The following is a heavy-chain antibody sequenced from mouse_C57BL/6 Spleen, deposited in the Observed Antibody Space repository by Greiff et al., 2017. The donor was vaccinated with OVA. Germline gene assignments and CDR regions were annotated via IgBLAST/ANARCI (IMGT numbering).Heavy chain of an antibody. CDR3: ARPHYYGSSYGGAMDY. D-gene: IGHD1-1*01. J-gene: IGHJ4*01. CDR2: IYPGDGDT. CDR1: GYAFSSSW. V-gene: IGHV1-82*01. Sequence: QVQLQQSGPELVKPGASVKISCKASGYAFSSSWMNWVKQRPGKGLEWIGRIYPGDGDTNYNGKFKGKATLTADKSSSTAYMQLSSLTSEDSAVYFCARPHYYGSSYGGAMDYWGQGTSVTVSS.